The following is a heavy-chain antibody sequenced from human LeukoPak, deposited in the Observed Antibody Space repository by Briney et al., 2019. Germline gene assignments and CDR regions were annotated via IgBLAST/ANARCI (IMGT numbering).Heavy chain of an antibody. V-gene: IGHV1-2*02. CDR2: INPNSGGT. Sequence: ASVKVSCKASGYTFTGYYLHWVRQAPGQGLEWMGWINPNSGGTDYAQKFQGRVTTTRDTSIGTVYMELSRLGSDDTAVYYCAREGYCTGGTCFDNWGQGTLVTVSS. CDR1: GYTFTGYY. D-gene: IGHD2-8*02. CDR3: AREGYCTGGTCFDN. J-gene: IGHJ4*02.